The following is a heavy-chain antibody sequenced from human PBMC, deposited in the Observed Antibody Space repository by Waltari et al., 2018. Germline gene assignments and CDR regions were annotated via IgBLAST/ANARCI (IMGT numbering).Heavy chain of an antibody. CDR1: GYSISSGYY. D-gene: IGHD3-10*01. CDR2: IYHSGST. CDR3: ARQYYGSGSYFDY. Sequence: QVQLQESGPGLVKPSETLSLTCAVSGYSISSGYYWGWIRQPPGKGLEWIGSIYHSGSTYNNPSLKSRGTISVDTSKNQFSLKLSSVTAADTAVYYCARQYYGSGSYFDYWGQGTLVTVSS. J-gene: IGHJ4*02. V-gene: IGHV4-38-2*01.